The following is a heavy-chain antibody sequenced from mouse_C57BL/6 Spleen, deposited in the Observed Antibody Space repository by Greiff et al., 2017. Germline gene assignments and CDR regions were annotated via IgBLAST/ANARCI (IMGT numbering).Heavy chain of an antibody. CDR2: IYPGDGDT. D-gene: IGHD1-1*01. Sequence: QVQLKESGAELVKPGASVKISCKASGYAFSSYWMNWVKQRPGKGLEWIGQIYPGDGDTNYNGKFKGKATLTADKSSSTAYMQLSSLTSEDSAVYFCASSLITTVVDYWGQGTTLTVSS. V-gene: IGHV1-80*01. CDR3: ASSLITTVVDY. CDR1: GYAFSSYW. J-gene: IGHJ2*01.